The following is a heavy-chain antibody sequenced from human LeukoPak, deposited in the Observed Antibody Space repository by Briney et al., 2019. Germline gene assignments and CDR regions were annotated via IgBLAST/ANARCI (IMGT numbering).Heavy chain of an antibody. CDR1: AYTFSGYY. V-gene: IGHV1-2*02. D-gene: IGHD2-21*01. CDR3: ARQIVSGSMGCDF. Sequence: ASVKVSCKASAYTFSGYYIHWVRQAPGQRLDWMGWINFNSGGKIFAEKFQDRVTMARDTSISTAYMELSRLRSDDTAVYYCARQIVSGSMGCDFWGQGTLVTVSS. CDR2: INFNSGGK. J-gene: IGHJ4*02.